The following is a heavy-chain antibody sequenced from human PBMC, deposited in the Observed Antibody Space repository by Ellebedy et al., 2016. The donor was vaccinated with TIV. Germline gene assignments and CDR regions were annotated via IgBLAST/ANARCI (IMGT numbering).Heavy chain of an antibody. Sequence: AASVKVSCKASGYTFXAYYMLXVRHXPGKGLDWMGGFDTEDGETIYAQKFQGRVTMTEDTSTDTAYMELSSLRSEDTAVYYCERAPLAVAAIFDYWGQGTLVTVSS. CDR1: GYTFXAYY. D-gene: IGHD6-19*01. J-gene: IGHJ4*02. V-gene: IGHV1-24*01. CDR2: FDTEDGET. CDR3: ERAPLAVAAIFDY.